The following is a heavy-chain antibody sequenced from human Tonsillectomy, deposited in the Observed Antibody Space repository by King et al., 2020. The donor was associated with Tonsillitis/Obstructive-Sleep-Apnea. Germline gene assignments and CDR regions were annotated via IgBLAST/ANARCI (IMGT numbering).Heavy chain of an antibody. CDR2: IYSGGNI. CDR3: ARGLVNPGYFDY. V-gene: IGHV3-66*01. Sequence: VQLVESGGGLVQPGGSLRLSCAASGFTVSSNHMSWVRQAPGKGLEWVSAIYSGGNIHYADSVKGRFTISGDNSKNTLYVQMNSLRAEDTAVYYCARGLVNPGYFDYWGQGTLVTVSS. CDR1: GFTVSSNH. D-gene: IGHD3-16*02. J-gene: IGHJ4*02.